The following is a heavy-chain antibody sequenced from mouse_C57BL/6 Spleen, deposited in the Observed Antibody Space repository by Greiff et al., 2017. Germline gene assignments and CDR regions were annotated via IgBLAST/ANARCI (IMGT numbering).Heavy chain of an antibody. CDR1: GYTFTDYE. V-gene: IGHV1-15*01. CDR2: IDPETGGT. D-gene: IGHD1-1*01. J-gene: IGHJ2*01. CDR3: TREGITTVVATYYFDY. Sequence: QVQLQQSGAELVRPGASVTLSCKASGYTFTDYEMHWVKQTPVHGLEWIGAIDPETGGTAYNQKFKGKAILTADKSSSTAYMELRSLTSEDSAVYYCTREGITTVVATYYFDYWGQGTTLTVAS.